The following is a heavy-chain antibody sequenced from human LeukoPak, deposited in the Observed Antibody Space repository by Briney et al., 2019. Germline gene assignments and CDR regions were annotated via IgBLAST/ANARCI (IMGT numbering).Heavy chain of an antibody. CDR3: ARGQQWLVSFDY. J-gene: IGHJ4*02. D-gene: IGHD6-19*01. V-gene: IGHV3-48*04. CDR1: GFTFSGYS. Sequence: PGGSLRLSCAASGFTFSGYSMNWVRQAPGKGLEWVSYISSSSSTIHYADSVKGRFTISRDNAKNSLYLQMNSLRAEDTAVYYCARGQQWLVSFDYWGQGTLVTVSS. CDR2: ISSSSSTI.